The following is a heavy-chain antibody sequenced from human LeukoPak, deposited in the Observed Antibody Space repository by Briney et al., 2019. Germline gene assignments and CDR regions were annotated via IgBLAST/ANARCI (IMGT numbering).Heavy chain of an antibody. CDR2: IYYSGST. CDR1: GGSVSSGSYY. Sequence: SETLSLTCTVSGGSVSSGSYYWSWIRQPPGKGLEWIGYIYYSGSTNYNPSLKSRVTISVDTSKNQFSLKLSSVTAEDTAVYYCASALSPYYDILTGYYPPYYYYGMDVWGQGTTVTVSS. J-gene: IGHJ6*02. CDR3: ASALSPYYDILTGYYPPYYYYGMDV. D-gene: IGHD3-9*01. V-gene: IGHV4-61*01.